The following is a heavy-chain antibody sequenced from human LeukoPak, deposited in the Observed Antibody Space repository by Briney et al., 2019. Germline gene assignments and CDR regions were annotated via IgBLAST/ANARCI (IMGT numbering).Heavy chain of an antibody. CDR2: ISYDGSNK. J-gene: IGHJ3*02. D-gene: IGHD6-19*01. CDR3: ARDKKRYSSGWYFDAFDI. Sequence: GGSLRLSCAASGSTFSSYGMHWVRQAPGKGLEWVAVISYDGSNKYYADSVKGRFTISRDNSKNTLYLQMNSLRAEDTAVYYCARDKKRYSSGWYFDAFDIWGQGTMVTVSS. CDR1: GSTFSSYG. V-gene: IGHV3-30*03.